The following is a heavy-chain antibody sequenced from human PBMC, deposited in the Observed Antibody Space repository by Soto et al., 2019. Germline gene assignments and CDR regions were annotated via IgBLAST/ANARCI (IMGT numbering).Heavy chain of an antibody. D-gene: IGHD3-10*01. CDR3: ANLGGYYYGSGGDFDY. J-gene: IGHJ4*02. CDR1: GLTLSSYG. CDR2: IRRSGGGT. Sequence: GRSLRLPCAASGLTLSSYGISCVRHALGKRMESVPAIRRSGGGTSYAASVKGRFTIARDNSKNTLYLQMNSLRAEDTALYYCANLGGYYYGSGGDFDYWGQGT. V-gene: IGHV3-23*01.